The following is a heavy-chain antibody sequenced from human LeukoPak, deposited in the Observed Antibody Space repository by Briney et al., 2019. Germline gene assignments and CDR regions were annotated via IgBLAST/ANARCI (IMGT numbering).Heavy chain of an antibody. CDR1: GLTVSSNY. V-gene: IGHV3-53*05. D-gene: IGHD4-23*01. CDR2: FYSDGST. Sequence: GGSPRLSCAAPGLTVSSNYVTWVRQPPGKGLEWGSVFYSDGSTYYADSVKGRFTISRDNSKNTLYLQMNSLRVEDTAVYYCTDAVAGWGQGTLVTVS. CDR3: TDAVAG. J-gene: IGHJ4*02.